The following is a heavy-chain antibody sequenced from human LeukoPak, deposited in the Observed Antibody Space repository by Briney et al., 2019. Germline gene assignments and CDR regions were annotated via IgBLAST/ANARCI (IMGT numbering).Heavy chain of an antibody. CDR1: GYTFTSYD. D-gene: IGHD2-2*01. CDR3: ARGGYCSSTSCYEVLWFDP. V-gene: IGHV1-8*03. J-gene: IGHJ5*02. CDR2: MNPNSGNT. Sequence: ASVKVSCKASGYTFTSYDINWVRQATGQGLEWMGWMNPNSGNTGYAQKFQGRVTITGNTSISTAYMELSSLRSEDTAVYYCARGGYCSSTSCYEVLWFDPWGQGTLVTVSS.